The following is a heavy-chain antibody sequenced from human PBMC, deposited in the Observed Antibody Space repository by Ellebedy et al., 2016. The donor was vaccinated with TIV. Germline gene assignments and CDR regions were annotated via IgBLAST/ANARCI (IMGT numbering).Heavy chain of an antibody. Sequence: AASVKVSCKASGYTFTGYYMHWVRQAPGQGLEWIGWINPNSGGTNYAQKFQGRVTMTRDTSIRTAYQELSRLRSDDTAMYYCAREEIVATASLRRGAFDIWGQGTMVTVSS. CDR2: INPNSGGT. D-gene: IGHD5-12*01. CDR3: AREEIVATASLRRGAFDI. J-gene: IGHJ3*02. V-gene: IGHV1-2*02. CDR1: GYTFTGYY.